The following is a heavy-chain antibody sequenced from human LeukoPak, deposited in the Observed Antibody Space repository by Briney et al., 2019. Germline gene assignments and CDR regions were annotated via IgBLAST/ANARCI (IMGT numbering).Heavy chain of an antibody. D-gene: IGHD6-19*01. Sequence: GSLRLSCAASGFTFSDYAMSWVRQAPGQGLEWIGEINHSGSTNYNPSLKSRVTISVDTSKNQFSLKLSSVTAADTAVYYCAEGAVAGYDYWGQGTLVTVSS. CDR3: AEGAVAGYDY. CDR1: GFTFSDYA. CDR2: INHSGST. V-gene: IGHV4-34*08. J-gene: IGHJ4*02.